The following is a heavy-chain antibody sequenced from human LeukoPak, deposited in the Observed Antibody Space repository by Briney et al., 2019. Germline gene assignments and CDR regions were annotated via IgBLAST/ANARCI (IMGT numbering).Heavy chain of an antibody. CDR1: GFTFSSYA. Sequence: GGSLRLSCAASGFTFSSYAMNWVRQAPGKGLEWVSAISGSGGSTYYADSVKGRFTISRDNSKNALYLQMNSLRAEDTAVYYCAKAVSGNYIKGFDYWGQGILVTVSS. CDR3: AKAVSGNYIKGFDY. D-gene: IGHD1-26*01. V-gene: IGHV3-23*01. J-gene: IGHJ4*02. CDR2: ISGSGGST.